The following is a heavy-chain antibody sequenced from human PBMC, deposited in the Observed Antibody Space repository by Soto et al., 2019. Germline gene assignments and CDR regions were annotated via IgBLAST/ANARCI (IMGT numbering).Heavy chain of an antibody. J-gene: IGHJ4*02. D-gene: IGHD2-2*01. Sequence: QVQLQQWGAGLLKPSETLSLTCAVYGGSFSGYYWSWIRQPPGKGLEWIGEINHSGSTNYNPSLKSRVTMSVDTSKNQFSLKLSSVTAADTAVYYCARGAGIVVVPAAKPGFDYWGQGTLVTVSS. CDR2: INHSGST. CDR1: GGSFSGYY. V-gene: IGHV4-34*01. CDR3: ARGAGIVVVPAAKPGFDY.